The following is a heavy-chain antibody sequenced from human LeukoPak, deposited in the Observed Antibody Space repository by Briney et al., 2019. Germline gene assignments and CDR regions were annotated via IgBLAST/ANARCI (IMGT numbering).Heavy chain of an antibody. J-gene: IGHJ4*02. CDR1: GFTVSSNE. CDR3: AKTSEDYYDSSGYY. Sequence: GGSLRLSCAASGFTVSSNEMSWVRQAPGKGLEWVSSISGGSTYYADSVKGRFTISRDNSKNTLYLQMNSLRAEDTAVYYCAKTSEDYYDSSGYYWGQGTLVTVSS. CDR2: ISGGST. V-gene: IGHV3-38-3*01. D-gene: IGHD3-22*01.